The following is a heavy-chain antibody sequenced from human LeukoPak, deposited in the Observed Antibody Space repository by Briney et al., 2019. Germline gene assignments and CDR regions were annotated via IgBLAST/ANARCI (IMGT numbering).Heavy chain of an antibody. Sequence: ASVKVSCKASGYTFTNYYIHWVRQAPGQGLEWMGVIIPSDGFTTYAQKFQGRVTITADESTSTAYMELSSLRSEDTAVYYCARDHGGSYYYWGQGTLVTVSS. CDR3: ARDHGGSYYY. V-gene: IGHV1-46*01. CDR2: IIPSDGFT. D-gene: IGHD1-26*01. J-gene: IGHJ4*02. CDR1: GYTFTNYY.